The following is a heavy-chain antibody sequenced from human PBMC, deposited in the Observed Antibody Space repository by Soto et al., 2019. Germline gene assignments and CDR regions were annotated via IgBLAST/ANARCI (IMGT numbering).Heavy chain of an antibody. J-gene: IGHJ6*03. D-gene: IGHD5-18*01. CDR3: ARKRSTPRTATGTGAYYYYYYMDV. CDR2: ISSSSSNI. V-gene: IGHV3-21*04. CDR1: GFTFSSYS. Sequence: GGSLRLSCAASGFTFSSYSMNWVRQAPGKGLEWVSYISSSSSNIYYADSVKGRFTISRDNAKNSLYLQMNSLRAEDTAVYYCARKRSTPRTATGTGAYYYYYYMDVWGKGTTVTVSS.